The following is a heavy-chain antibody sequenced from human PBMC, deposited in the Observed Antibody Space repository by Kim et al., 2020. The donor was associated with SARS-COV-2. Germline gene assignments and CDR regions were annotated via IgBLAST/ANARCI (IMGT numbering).Heavy chain of an antibody. CDR1: GFTFSSYE. CDR3: AREPYSSSYNYYGMDV. J-gene: IGHJ6*02. Sequence: GGSLRLSCAASGFTFSSYEMNWVRQAPGKGLEGVSYISSSGSTIYYADSVKGRFTISRDNAKNSLYLQMNSLGAEDTAVYYCAREPYSSSYNYYGMDVWGQGTTVTVSS. V-gene: IGHV3-48*03. CDR2: ISSSGSTI. D-gene: IGHD6-13*01.